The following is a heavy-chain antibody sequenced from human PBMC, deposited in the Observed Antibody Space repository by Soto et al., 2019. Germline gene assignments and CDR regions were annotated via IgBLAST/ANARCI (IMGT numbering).Heavy chain of an antibody. D-gene: IGHD3-16*02. Sequence: QLQLQESGSGLVKPSQTLSLTCAVSGGSISSGGYSWSWIRQPPGKGLEWIGYIYHSGSTYYNPSLTSRVTISVDRSKNQCSLKLSSVTAADTAVYYCASTYYDYVWGSYRYDYWGQGTLVTVSS. CDR2: IYHSGST. CDR3: ASTYYDYVWGSYRYDY. V-gene: IGHV4-30-2*01. CDR1: GGSISSGGYS. J-gene: IGHJ4*02.